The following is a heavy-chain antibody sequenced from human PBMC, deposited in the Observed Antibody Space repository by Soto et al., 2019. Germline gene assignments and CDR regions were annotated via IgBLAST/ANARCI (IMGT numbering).Heavy chain of an antibody. CDR2: IYWDDDD. CDR1: GFSISTSGVG. D-gene: IGHD5-18*01. Sequence: QITLKESGPTLVKPTQTLTLTCTFSGFSISTSGVGVGWIRQPPGKALEWLALIYWDDDDRYSPSLKSRLTITTDTSKDPVVFTMTNMDPVDTATYYGAHRRRVGGYIYGYPDFDYWGQGTLVTVSS. V-gene: IGHV2-5*02. CDR3: AHRRRVGGYIYGYPDFDY. J-gene: IGHJ4*02.